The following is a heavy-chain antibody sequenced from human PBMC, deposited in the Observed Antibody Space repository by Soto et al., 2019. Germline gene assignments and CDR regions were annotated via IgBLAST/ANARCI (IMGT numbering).Heavy chain of an antibody. CDR1: RFTFSTYE. D-gene: IGHD2-2*01. CDR3: VRYCSTTLCNGVATRTFDY. Sequence: PGGSLRLSCAASRFTFSTYEMYWVRQAPGKGLEWVSYISSSGSTVYYADSVKGRFTISRDNTRNSLYLQMNSLRDEDTALYYCVRYCSTTLCNGVATRTFDYWGQGALVTVSS. J-gene: IGHJ4*02. V-gene: IGHV3-48*03. CDR2: ISSSGSTV.